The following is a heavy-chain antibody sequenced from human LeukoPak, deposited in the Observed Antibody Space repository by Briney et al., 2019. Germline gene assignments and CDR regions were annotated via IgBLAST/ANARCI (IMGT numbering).Heavy chain of an antibody. Sequence: SETLSLTCAVYGGSFSGYYWSWIRQPPGKGLEWIGEINHSGSTNYNPSLKSRVTISVDTSKNQFSLKLSSVTAADTAVYYCARAPLYCSGGSCYSRHYYYYMDVWGKGTTVTVSS. CDR3: ARAPLYCSGGSCYSRHYYYYMDV. CDR1: GGSFSGYY. V-gene: IGHV4-34*01. CDR2: INHSGST. J-gene: IGHJ6*03. D-gene: IGHD2-15*01.